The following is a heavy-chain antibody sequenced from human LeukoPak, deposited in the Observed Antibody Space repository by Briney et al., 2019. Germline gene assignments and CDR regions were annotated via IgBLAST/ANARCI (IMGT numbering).Heavy chain of an antibody. CDR1: GGSFSGYY. V-gene: IGHV4-34*01. CDR3: ARRRRIRHCSSTSCYAAFDY. D-gene: IGHD2-2*01. Sequence: SETLSLTCAVYGGSFSGYYWSWIRQPPGKGLEWIGEINHSGSTNYNPSLKSRVTISVDTSKNQFSLKLSSVTAADTAVYYCARRRRIRHCSSTSCYAAFDYWGQGTLVTVSS. CDR2: INHSGST. J-gene: IGHJ4*02.